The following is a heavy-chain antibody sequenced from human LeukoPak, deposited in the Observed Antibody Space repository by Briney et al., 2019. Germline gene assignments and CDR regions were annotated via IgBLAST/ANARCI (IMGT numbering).Heavy chain of an antibody. CDR3: ANTMVRGAYGVY. J-gene: IGHJ4*02. V-gene: IGHV3-21*01. D-gene: IGHD3-10*01. Sequence: GGSLRLSCAASGFTFSSYSMNWVREAPGKGLEWVSYISSSSSYIYYADSVKGRFAISRDNAKHSLYLQMNSLRAEDTAVYYCANTMVRGAYGVYWGQGTLVTVSS. CDR2: ISSSSSYI. CDR1: GFTFSSYS.